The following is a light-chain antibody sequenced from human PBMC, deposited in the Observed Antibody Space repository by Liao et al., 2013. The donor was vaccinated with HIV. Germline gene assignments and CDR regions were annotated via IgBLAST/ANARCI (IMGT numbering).Light chain of an antibody. V-gene: IGLV3-21*04. J-gene: IGLJ3*02. Sequence: SYELTQPPAVSVAPGQTAMITCGGDNIESRSVHWYQQKPGQAPELVIHYDKDRPSGIPVRFSGSNSGDTAALTISGVEAGDEADYYCQVWDSSSRHPVFGGGTKLTVL. CDR1: NIESRS. CDR3: QVWDSSSRHPV. CDR2: YDK.